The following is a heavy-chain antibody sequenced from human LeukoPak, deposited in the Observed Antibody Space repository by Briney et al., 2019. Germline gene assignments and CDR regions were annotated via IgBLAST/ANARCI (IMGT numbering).Heavy chain of an antibody. CDR2: INHSGST. V-gene: IGHV4-34*01. CDR3: ARGEDGPTTGVPAAIGHYYYYYYMDV. D-gene: IGHD2-2*02. CDR1: GGSFSGYY. Sequence: SETPSLTCAVYGGSFSGYYWSWIRQPPGKGLEWIGEINHSGSTNYNPSLKSRVTISVDTSKNQFSLKLSSVTAADTAVYYCARGEDGPTTGVPAAIGHYYYYYYMDVWGKGTTVTVSS. J-gene: IGHJ6*03.